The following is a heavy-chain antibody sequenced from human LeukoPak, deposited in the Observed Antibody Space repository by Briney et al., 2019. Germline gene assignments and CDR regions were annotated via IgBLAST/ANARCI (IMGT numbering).Heavy chain of an antibody. CDR1: GGSISSGGYY. D-gene: IGHD3-22*01. V-gene: IGHV4-31*03. J-gene: IGHJ4*02. Sequence: SQTLSLTCTVSGGSISSGGYYWSWNRHHPGKGLEWIGYIYYSGSNYYNPSLKSRVTISVDTCKIQFSLKLSSVTAADTAVYYCARGRTLKRYDSSGYYYDYWGQGTLVTVSS. CDR2: IYYSGSN. CDR3: ARGRTLKRYDSSGYYYDY.